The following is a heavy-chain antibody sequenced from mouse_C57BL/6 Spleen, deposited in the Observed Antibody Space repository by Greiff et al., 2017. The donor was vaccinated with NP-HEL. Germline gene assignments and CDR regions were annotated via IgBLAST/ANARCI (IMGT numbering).Heavy chain of an antibody. V-gene: IGHV5-16*01. J-gene: IGHJ3*01. D-gene: IGHD4-1*02. CDR3: ALQLGRGWFAY. CDR1: GFTFSDYY. Sequence: EVKVVESEGGLVQPGSSMKLSCTASGFTFSDYYMAWVRQVPEKGLEWVANINYDGSSTYYLDSLKSRFIISRDNAKNILYLQMSSLKSEDTATYYCALQLGRGWFAYWGQGTLVTVSA. CDR2: INYDGSST.